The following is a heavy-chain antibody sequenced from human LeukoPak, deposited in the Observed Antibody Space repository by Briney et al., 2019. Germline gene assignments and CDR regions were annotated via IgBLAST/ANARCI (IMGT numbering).Heavy chain of an antibody. Sequence: VASVKVSCKASGGTFSGCAIGWVRQAPGQGLEWMGGIIPIFGTTKYAQEFQGRVTITADESTSTAYMELSSLRSEDTAVYYCASRGGVTQVNDYYYFAMDVWGQGTTVTVSS. CDR1: GGTFSGCA. D-gene: IGHD2-21*02. V-gene: IGHV1-69*13. J-gene: IGHJ6*02. CDR3: ASRGGVTQVNDYYYFAMDV. CDR2: IIPIFGTT.